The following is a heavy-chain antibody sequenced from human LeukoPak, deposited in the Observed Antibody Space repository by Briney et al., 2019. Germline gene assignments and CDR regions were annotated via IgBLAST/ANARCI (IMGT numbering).Heavy chain of an antibody. J-gene: IGHJ5*02. Sequence: SGPTLVNPTQTLTPTCTFSGFSLSTSGVGVGWIRRPPGKALEWLALIYWDDDKRYSPSLKSRLTITKDTSKNQVVLTMTNMDPVDTATYYCARLFYYDSSGYLGLNWFDPWGQGTLVTVSS. CDR1: GFSLSTSGVG. CDR2: IYWDDDK. D-gene: IGHD3-22*01. V-gene: IGHV2-5*02. CDR3: ARLFYYDSSGYLGLNWFDP.